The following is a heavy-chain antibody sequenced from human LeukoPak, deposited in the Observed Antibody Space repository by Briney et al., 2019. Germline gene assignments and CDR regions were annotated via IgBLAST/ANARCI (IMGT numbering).Heavy chain of an antibody. Sequence: PGGSLRLSCAVSGFSFTSYWMSWVRQAPGKGLEWVSSISSSSSYIYHADSVKGRFTISRDNAKNSLYLQMNSLRAEDTAVYYCASGRYSSGWYPLGYWGQGTLVTVSS. D-gene: IGHD6-19*01. V-gene: IGHV3-21*01. CDR3: ASGRYSSGWYPLGY. J-gene: IGHJ4*02. CDR1: GFSFTSYW. CDR2: ISSSSSYI.